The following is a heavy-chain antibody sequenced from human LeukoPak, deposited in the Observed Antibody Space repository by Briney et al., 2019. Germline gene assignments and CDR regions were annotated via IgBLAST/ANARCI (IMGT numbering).Heavy chain of an antibody. CDR1: GFTFSTYS. CDR3: ARDSGSYYAFDS. Sequence: GGSLRLSCAASGFTFSTYSMNWVRQAPGKGLEWVSSISSGSGYIYYADSVKGRFTISRDNAKNSLYLQMNSLRAEDTAVYYCARDSGSYYAFDSWGQGALVTVSS. V-gene: IGHV3-21*01. J-gene: IGHJ4*02. D-gene: IGHD1-26*01. CDR2: ISSGSGYI.